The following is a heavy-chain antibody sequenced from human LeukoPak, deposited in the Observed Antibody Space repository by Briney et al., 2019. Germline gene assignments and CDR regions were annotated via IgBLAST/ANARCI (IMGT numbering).Heavy chain of an antibody. D-gene: IGHD3-3*01. V-gene: IGHV4-59*01. CDR2: ISYSGST. CDR3: ASGTIFGAYSGMDV. Sequence: PSETLSLTCTVSSGSISNYYWSWIRQPPGKGLEWIGYISYSGSTNYNPSLKSRVTISVDTSKSQFSLKLTSVTAADTAVYYCASGTIFGAYSGMDVWGQGTTVTVSS. CDR1: SGSISNYY. J-gene: IGHJ6*02.